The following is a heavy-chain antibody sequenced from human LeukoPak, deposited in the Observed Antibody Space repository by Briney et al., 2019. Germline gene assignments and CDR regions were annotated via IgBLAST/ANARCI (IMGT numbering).Heavy chain of an antibody. Sequence: SETLSLTCTVSRGSIISGGSYGRWIRQHPGRGLECLGYIYYSGNTYYNPSLKSRVTISVDTSKNQFSLKLSSVTAADTAVYYCARDPSYYDSSGYYSAWGQGTLVTISS. V-gene: IGHV4-31*03. D-gene: IGHD3-22*01. CDR2: IYYSGNT. J-gene: IGHJ4*02. CDR1: RGSIISGGSY. CDR3: ARDPSYYDSSGYYSA.